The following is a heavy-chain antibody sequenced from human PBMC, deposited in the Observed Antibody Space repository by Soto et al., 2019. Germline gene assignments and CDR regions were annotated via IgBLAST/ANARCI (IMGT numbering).Heavy chain of an antibody. Sequence: SETLSLTCTVSGGSISSYYWSWIRQPPGKGLEWIGYIYYSWSTNYNPSLKSRVTISVDTSKNQFSLKLSSVTAADTAVYYCAGFSSEDSSSSDYFDYWGQGALGTVSS. CDR3: AGFSSEDSSSSDYFDY. J-gene: IGHJ4*02. CDR1: GGSISSYY. V-gene: IGHV4-59*01. CDR2: IYYSWST. D-gene: IGHD6-6*01.